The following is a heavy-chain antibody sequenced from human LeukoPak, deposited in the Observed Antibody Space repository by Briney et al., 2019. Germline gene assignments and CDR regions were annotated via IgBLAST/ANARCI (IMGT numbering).Heavy chain of an antibody. CDR3: ARGTQEDKYFDY. V-gene: IGHV4-34*01. D-gene: IGHD2-15*01. J-gene: IGHJ4*02. Sequence: SETLSLTCAVYGGSFSVYYWSWIRQPPGKGLEWIGEINHSGSTNYNPSLKSRVTISVDTSKNQFSLKLSSVTAADTAVYYCARGTQEDKYFDYWGQGTLVTVSS. CDR2: INHSGST. CDR1: GGSFSVYY.